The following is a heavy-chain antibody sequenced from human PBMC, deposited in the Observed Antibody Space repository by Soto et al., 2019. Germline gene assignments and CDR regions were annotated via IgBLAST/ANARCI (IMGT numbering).Heavy chain of an antibody. J-gene: IGHJ3*02. D-gene: IGHD3-22*01. Sequence: GGSLRLSCAASGFTFSSYAMSWVRQAPGKGLEWVSAISGSGGSTYYADSVKGRFTISRDNSKNTLYLQMNSLRAEDTAVYYCAKQQSITMIVVVNDAFDIWGQGTMVTVSS. V-gene: IGHV3-23*01. CDR2: ISGSGGST. CDR3: AKQQSITMIVVVNDAFDI. CDR1: GFTFSSYA.